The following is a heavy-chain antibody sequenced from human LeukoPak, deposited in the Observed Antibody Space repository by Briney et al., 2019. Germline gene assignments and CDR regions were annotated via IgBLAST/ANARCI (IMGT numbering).Heavy chain of an antibody. D-gene: IGHD1-26*01. J-gene: IGHJ4*02. CDR2: IYTSGST. CDR3: ARRRGSGSYSFDY. V-gene: IGHV4-61*02. Sequence: PSQTLSLTCTVSGGSISSATYYWSWIRQPAGKGLEWIGRIYTSGSTNYNPSLKSRVTISVDTSKNQFSLKLSSVTAADTAVYYCARRRGSGSYSFDYWGQGTLVTVSS. CDR1: GGSISSATYY.